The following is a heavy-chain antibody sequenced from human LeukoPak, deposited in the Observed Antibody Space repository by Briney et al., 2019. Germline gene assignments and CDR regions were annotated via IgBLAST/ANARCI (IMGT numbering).Heavy chain of an antibody. D-gene: IGHD3-22*01. CDR1: GGTFSSYA. J-gene: IGHJ4*02. Sequence: SVKVSCKASGGTFSSYAISWVRQAPGQGLEWMGGIIPIFGTANYAQKFQGRVTITADESTSTAYMELSSLRSEDTAVYYCARALGDYYYDSSGYLTFDYWGQGTLVTVSS. CDR2: IIPIFGTA. V-gene: IGHV1-69*13. CDR3: ARALGDYYYDSSGYLTFDY.